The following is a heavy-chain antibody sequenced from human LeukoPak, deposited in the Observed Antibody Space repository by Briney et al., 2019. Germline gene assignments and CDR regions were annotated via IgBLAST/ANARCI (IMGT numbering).Heavy chain of an antibody. D-gene: IGHD3-22*01. V-gene: IGHV1-3*01. CDR1: GYTLTELS. CDR2: INAGNGNT. CDR3: ARGPLNYYYDSAYYFDY. J-gene: IGHJ4*02. Sequence: ASVKVSCKVSGYTLTELSMHWVRQAPGQRLEWMGWINAGNGNTKYSQKFQGRVTITRDTSASTAYMELSSLRSEDTAVYYCARGPLNYYYDSAYYFDYWGQGTLVTVSS.